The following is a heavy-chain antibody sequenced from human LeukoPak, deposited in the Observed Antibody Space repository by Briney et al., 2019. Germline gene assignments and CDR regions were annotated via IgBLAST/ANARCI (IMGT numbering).Heavy chain of an antibody. D-gene: IGHD6-19*01. CDR2: ISYDGSNK. J-gene: IGHJ4*02. V-gene: IGHV3-30*18. Sequence: GGSLRLSCAASGFTFSSYGMHWVRQAPGKGLEWVAVISYDGSNKYYADSVKGRFTISRDNSRNTLYLQMNSLRAEDTAVYYCAKGIAVENWGQGTLVTVSS. CDR1: GFTFSSYG. CDR3: AKGIAVEN.